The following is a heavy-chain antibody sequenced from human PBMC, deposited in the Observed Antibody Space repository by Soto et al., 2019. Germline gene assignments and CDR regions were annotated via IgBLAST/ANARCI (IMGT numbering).Heavy chain of an antibody. CDR3: ARDYSSGWSTNFWGKGENWFDP. Sequence: QVQLVQSGAEMKKPGASVKVSCKASGYTFTSYGISWVRQAPGQGLEWMGWISPYNGKTNYAQKVQGRVTMTTDTSTSTAYMELRSLRSDDTAVYYCARDYSSGWSTNFWGKGENWFDPWGQGTLVTVSS. J-gene: IGHJ5*02. V-gene: IGHV1-18*01. CDR1: GYTFTSYG. CDR2: ISPYNGKT. D-gene: IGHD6-19*01.